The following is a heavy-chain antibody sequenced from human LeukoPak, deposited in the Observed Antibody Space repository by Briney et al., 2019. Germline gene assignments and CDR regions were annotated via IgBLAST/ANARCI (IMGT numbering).Heavy chain of an antibody. CDR1: GFTFSSYG. CDR2: IWYDGSNK. Sequence: GGSLRLSCAASGFTFSSYGMHWVRQAPGKGLEWVAVIWYDGSNKYYADSVKGRFTISRDNSKNTLYLQMNSLRAEDTAVYYCVRESLYDTREIDYWGQGTLVTVSS. CDR3: VRESLYDTREIDY. D-gene: IGHD3-22*01. J-gene: IGHJ4*02. V-gene: IGHV3-33*01.